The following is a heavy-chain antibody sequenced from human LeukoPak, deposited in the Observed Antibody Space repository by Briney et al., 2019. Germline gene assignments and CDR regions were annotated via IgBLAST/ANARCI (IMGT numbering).Heavy chain of an antibody. V-gene: IGHV3-30-3*01. Sequence: GGSLRLSCVASGFTFSTYAMHWVRQAPGKGLEWVAVILYDGNNKYYADSVKGRFTISRDNSKNTLYLQMNSLRAEDTAVYYCARDTTRDYGGNSGLDYWGQGTLVTVSS. J-gene: IGHJ4*02. D-gene: IGHD4-23*01. CDR1: GFTFSTYA. CDR3: ARDTTRDYGGNSGLDY. CDR2: ILYDGNNK.